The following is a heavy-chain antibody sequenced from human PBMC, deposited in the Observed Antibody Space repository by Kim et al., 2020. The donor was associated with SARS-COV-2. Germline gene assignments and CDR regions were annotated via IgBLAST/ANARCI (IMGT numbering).Heavy chain of an antibody. J-gene: IGHJ3*02. V-gene: IGHV4-4*02. CDR2: GST. Sequence: GSTNYNPSLKSRVTISVDQSKNQFSLQLTSVTAADTAVYHCARRGDAFDIWGQGTMVTVSS. D-gene: IGHD3-10*01. CDR3: ARRGDAFDI.